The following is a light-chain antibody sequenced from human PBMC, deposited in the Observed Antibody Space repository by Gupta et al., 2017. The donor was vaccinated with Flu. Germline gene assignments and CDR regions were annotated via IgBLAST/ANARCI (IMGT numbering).Light chain of an antibody. CDR3: QQYEIWPPYT. CDR2: GAS. J-gene: IGKJ2*01. V-gene: IGKV3-15*01. Sequence: EIVMTQSPATLYVSPGERATLSCRASQSVSSSLAWYQQKPGQAPRLLIFGASSRATGIPARFSGSGYGTEFTLTISSRQSEDFAVYYCQQYEIWPPYTFSQGTKLEIK. CDR1: QSVSSS.